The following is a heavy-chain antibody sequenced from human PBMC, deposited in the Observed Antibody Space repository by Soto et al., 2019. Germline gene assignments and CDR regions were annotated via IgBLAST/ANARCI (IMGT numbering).Heavy chain of an antibody. D-gene: IGHD6-19*01. CDR3: ARGVAARPAHSSGWP. V-gene: IGHV3-74*01. Sequence: PXVSLRLSCAASGFTFISCWMHWVRQAPGKGLVWVSRINSDGSSTSYADSVKGRFTLSRDNAKNTLYLQMNSLRAEDTAVYYCARGVAARPAHSSGWPWVQGTLVTVSS. CDR1: GFTFISCW. CDR2: INSDGSST. J-gene: IGHJ5*02.